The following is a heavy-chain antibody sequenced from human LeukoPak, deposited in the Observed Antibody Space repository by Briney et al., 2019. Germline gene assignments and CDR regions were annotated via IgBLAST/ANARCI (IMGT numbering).Heavy chain of an antibody. J-gene: IGHJ3*02. CDR2: IYTSGST. CDR1: GGSISSYY. CDR3: ARVVPAAMAQGALDI. V-gene: IGHV4-4*07. Sequence: PSETLSLTCTVSGGSISSYYWSWIRQPAGKGPEWIGRIYTSGSTNYNPSLKSRVTMSVDTSKNQFSLKLSSVTAADTAVYYCARVVPAAMAQGALDIWGQGTMVTVSS. D-gene: IGHD2-2*01.